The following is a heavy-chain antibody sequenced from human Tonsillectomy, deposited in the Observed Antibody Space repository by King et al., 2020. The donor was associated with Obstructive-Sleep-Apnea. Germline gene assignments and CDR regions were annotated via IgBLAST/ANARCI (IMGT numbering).Heavy chain of an antibody. CDR1: GFTFSTYA. Sequence: VQLVESGGGLVQPGGSLRLSCAASGFTFSTYAMTWVRQAPGKVLEWVSALSGSGYSTYYADSVKGRFTISRDNSKNTLYLQMSSLRAEDTAVYYCAKDPYDSSGYYFDWGQGTLVTVSS. D-gene: IGHD3-22*01. J-gene: IGHJ4*02. CDR3: AKDPYDSSGYYFD. V-gene: IGHV3-23*04. CDR2: LSGSGYST.